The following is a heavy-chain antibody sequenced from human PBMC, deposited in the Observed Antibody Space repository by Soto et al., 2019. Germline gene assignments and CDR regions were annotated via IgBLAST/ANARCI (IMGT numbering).Heavy chain of an antibody. CDR3: AMDDGAYYYGMDV. CDR2: INPSGGST. CDR1: GYTFTSYY. V-gene: IGHV1-46*01. J-gene: IGHJ6*02. Sequence: ASVKVSCKASGYTFTSYYMHWVRQAPGQGLEWMGIINPSGGSTSYAQKFQGRVTMTRDTSTSTVYMELSSLRSEDTAVYYCAMDDGAYYYGMDVWGQGTTVTVSS. D-gene: IGHD1-1*01.